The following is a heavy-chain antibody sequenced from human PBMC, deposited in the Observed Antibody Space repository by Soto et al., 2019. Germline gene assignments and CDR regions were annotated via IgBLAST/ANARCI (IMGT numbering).Heavy chain of an antibody. J-gene: IGHJ5*02. Sequence: QVPLVQSGAEVKKPGASVKVSCKASGYTFTGYYMHWVRQAPGQGLEWMGWINPNSGGTNYAQKFQGRVTMTRDTSIRPANMELSRLRSDDTAVYYCARDLADPNLHDYYDGSGYYFGGWFDPWGRGSLVTVSS. D-gene: IGHD3-22*01. CDR3: ARDLADPNLHDYYDGSGYYFGGWFDP. CDR1: GYTFTGYY. CDR2: INPNSGGT. V-gene: IGHV1-2*02.